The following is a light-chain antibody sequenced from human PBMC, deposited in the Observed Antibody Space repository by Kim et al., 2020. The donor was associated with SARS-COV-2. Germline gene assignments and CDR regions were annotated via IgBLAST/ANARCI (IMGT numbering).Light chain of an antibody. Sequence: ALGQTVRITCQGDSLRSYYASWYQQKPGHAPVLVIYGKNNRPSGIPDRFSGSSSGNTASLTITGAQAEDEADYYCNSRDSSGNHVVFGGGTQLTVL. CDR3: NSRDSSGNHVV. J-gene: IGLJ2*01. CDR2: GKN. CDR1: SLRSYY. V-gene: IGLV3-19*01.